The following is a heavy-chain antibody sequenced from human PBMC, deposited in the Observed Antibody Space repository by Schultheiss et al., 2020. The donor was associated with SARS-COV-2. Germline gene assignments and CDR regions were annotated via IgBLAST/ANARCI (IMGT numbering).Heavy chain of an antibody. CDR3: ARDRDYYE. CDR1: GYTFTGYY. D-gene: IGHD3-22*01. CDR2: INPKTGAT. J-gene: IGHJ4*02. V-gene: IGHV1-2*06. Sequence: ASVKVSCKASGYTFTGYYMHWVRRAPGQGLEWVGRINPKTGATNYAQKFQARVTMTRETSITTAYMELSWLRSDETSVYYCARDRDYYEWGQGTLVTVSS.